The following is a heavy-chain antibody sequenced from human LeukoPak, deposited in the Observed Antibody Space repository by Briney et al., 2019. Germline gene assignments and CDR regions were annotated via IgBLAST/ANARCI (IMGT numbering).Heavy chain of an antibody. CDR1: GYSFTSYW. J-gene: IGHJ4*02. V-gene: IGHV5-51*01. CDR3: ARLGGGMATISFQDY. D-gene: IGHD5-24*01. Sequence: GESLKISCKGSGYSFTSYWIGWVRQMPGKGLEWMGIIYPGDSGTRYSPSFQGQVTISADKSISTAYLQWSSLKASDTAMYYCARLGGGMATISFQDYWGQGTLVTVSS. CDR2: IYPGDSGT.